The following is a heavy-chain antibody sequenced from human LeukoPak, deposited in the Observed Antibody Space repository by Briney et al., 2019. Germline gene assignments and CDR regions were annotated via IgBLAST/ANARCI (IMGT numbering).Heavy chain of an antibody. D-gene: IGHD3-9*01. CDR2: ISDSGTTV. J-gene: IGHJ4*02. CDR1: GFAFSSYS. V-gene: IGHV3-48*02. CDR3: ARDHRYYDILTGPDYAFDY. Sequence: PGGSLRLSCAASGFAFSSYSMTWVRQAPGKGPEWVSYISDSGTTVYYADSVKGRFTISRDNGKNSLSLQMNSLRDEDTAVYYCARDHRYYDILTGPDYAFDYWGQGTLVTVSS.